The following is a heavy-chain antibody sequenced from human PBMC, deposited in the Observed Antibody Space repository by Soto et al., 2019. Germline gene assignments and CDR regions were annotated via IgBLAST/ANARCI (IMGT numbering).Heavy chain of an antibody. Sequence: GASVKVSCKASGYTFTGYYMHWVRQAPGQGLEWMGWINPNSGGTNYAQKFQGWVTMTRDTSISTAYMELSRLRSDDTAVYYCARDGVVVPAANYYYYGMDVWGQGTTVTVSS. V-gene: IGHV1-2*04. CDR1: GYTFTGYY. CDR3: ARDGVVVPAANYYYYGMDV. D-gene: IGHD2-2*01. J-gene: IGHJ6*02. CDR2: INPNSGGT.